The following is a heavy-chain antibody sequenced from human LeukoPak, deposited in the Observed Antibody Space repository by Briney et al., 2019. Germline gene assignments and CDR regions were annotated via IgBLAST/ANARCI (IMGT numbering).Heavy chain of an antibody. CDR3: AKDLGLWGSSSDNY. Sequence: SGGSLRLSCAASGFTFSRNGMHWVRQAPGKGLEWVSVISGSGGSTYYAHSVKGRFTISRDNSKNTLHLQMNSLRAEDTAVYYCAKDLGLWGSSSDNYWGQGTLVTVSS. V-gene: IGHV3-23*01. D-gene: IGHD6-6*01. CDR1: GFTFSRNG. J-gene: IGHJ4*02. CDR2: ISGSGGST.